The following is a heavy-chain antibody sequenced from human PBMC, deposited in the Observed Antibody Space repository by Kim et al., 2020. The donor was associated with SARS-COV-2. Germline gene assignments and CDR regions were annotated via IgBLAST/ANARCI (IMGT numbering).Heavy chain of an antibody. CDR3: AREVVD. D-gene: IGHD3-16*02. V-gene: IGHV1-2*02. CDR2: PNSGGT. Sequence: PNSGGTNYAQKFQGRVTMTRDTSISTAYMELSRLGSDDTAVYYCAREVVDWGQGTLVTVSS. J-gene: IGHJ4*02.